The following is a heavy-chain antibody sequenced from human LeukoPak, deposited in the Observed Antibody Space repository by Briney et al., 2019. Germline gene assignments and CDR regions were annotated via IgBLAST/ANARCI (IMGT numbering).Heavy chain of an antibody. Sequence: SETLSLTCAVSGGSISSGVYSWSWIRQPPGKGLEGIGYMYYSGSTYYNPFLKSRVTISVDTSKNQFSLKLSSVTAADTAMYYCARGVYGDYHDTFDIWGQGTMVTVSS. V-gene: IGHV4-30-4*07. CDR2: MYYSGST. J-gene: IGHJ3*02. CDR1: GGSISSGVYS. D-gene: IGHD4-17*01. CDR3: ARGVYGDYHDTFDI.